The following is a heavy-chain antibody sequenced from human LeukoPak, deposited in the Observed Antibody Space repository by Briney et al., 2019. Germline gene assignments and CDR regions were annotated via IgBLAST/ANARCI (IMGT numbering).Heavy chain of an antibody. CDR2: IYRGGNT. D-gene: IGHD6-19*01. CDR1: GFAVSSHY. J-gene: IGHJ3*02. CDR3: ARDQGYSSGWSEAFDI. V-gene: IGHV3-53*01. Sequence: PGGSLRLSCAASGFAVSSHYMTWVRQPPGKGLEWVSLIYRGGNTYYADSVKGRFNISRDNSKNTLYLQMNSLRAEDTAMYYCARDQGYSSGWSEAFDIWGQGTMVTVSS.